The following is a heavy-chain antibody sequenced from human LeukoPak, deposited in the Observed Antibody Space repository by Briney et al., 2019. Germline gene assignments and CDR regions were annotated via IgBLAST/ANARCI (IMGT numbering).Heavy chain of an antibody. Sequence: ASVKVSCKASGYTFTSYDISWVRQPPGQGLEWMGWISAYNGTTNYTQKLRRRDTKTTDTPQHTAYREQRTGRSGDTAVYDCARALSWGFHFDYWGQGTLVTVSS. CDR3: ARALSWGFHFDY. J-gene: IGHJ4*02. V-gene: IGHV1-18*04. CDR2: ISAYNGTT. D-gene: IGHD7-27*01. CDR1: GYTFTSYD.